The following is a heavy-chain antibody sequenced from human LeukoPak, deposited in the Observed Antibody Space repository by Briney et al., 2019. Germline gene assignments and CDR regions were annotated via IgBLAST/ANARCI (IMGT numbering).Heavy chain of an antibody. J-gene: IGHJ4*02. D-gene: IGHD5-18*01. CDR2: IIPIFGTA. Sequence: SVKVSFKASGGTFSSYAISWVRQAPGQGLEWMGGIIPIFGTANYAQKFQGRVTITTDESTSTAYMELSSLRSEDTAVYYCARGVIGYSYGSPLYYFDYWGQGTLVTVSS. CDR1: GGTFSSYA. V-gene: IGHV1-69*05. CDR3: ARGVIGYSYGSPLYYFDY.